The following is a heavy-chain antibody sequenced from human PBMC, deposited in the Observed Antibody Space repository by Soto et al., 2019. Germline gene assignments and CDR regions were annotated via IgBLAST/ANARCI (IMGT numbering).Heavy chain of an antibody. V-gene: IGHV3-21*01. CDR2: ISSVISVA. J-gene: IGHJ4*02. Sequence: GGSLRLSWGASRVTFSRVTMNWVRHFPGRGLEWVASISSVISVAWYADSVEGRFIISRDNAQNYLFWNMNTLRPEDTAMYYGARVAYWGPGTPVTVSS. CDR1: RVTFSRVT. CDR3: ARVAY.